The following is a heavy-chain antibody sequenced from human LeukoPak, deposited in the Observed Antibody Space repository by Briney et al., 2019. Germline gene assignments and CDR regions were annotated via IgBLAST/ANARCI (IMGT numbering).Heavy chain of an antibody. CDR1: GGSISSYY. Sequence: SETLSLTCTVSGGSISSYYWSWIRRPPGKGREWIGYIYYSGSTNYNPSLKSRVTISVDTSKNQFSLKLNSLTAADTAVYYCARDWGGYNSHFDYWGQGTLVTVSS. J-gene: IGHJ4*02. CDR3: ARDWGGYNSHFDY. CDR2: IYYSGST. D-gene: IGHD5-24*01. V-gene: IGHV4-59*01.